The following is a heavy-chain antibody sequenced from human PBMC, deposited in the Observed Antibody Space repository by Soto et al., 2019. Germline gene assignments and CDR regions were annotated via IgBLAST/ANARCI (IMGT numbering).Heavy chain of an antibody. J-gene: IGHJ4*02. V-gene: IGHV3-33*01. CDR1: GFTFSSYV. CDR3: ARDQATYYYDSSGYYPLGY. Sequence: GGSRRRSWAASGFTFSSYVMHWVRQAPGKGLEWVAVIWYDGSNKYYADSVKGRFTISRDNSKNTLYLQMNSLRAEDTAVYYCARDQATYYYDSSGYYPLGYWGQGTLVTVSS. D-gene: IGHD3-22*01. CDR2: IWYDGSNK.